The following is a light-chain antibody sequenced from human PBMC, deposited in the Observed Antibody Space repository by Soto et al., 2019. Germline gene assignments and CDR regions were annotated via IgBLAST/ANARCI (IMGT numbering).Light chain of an antibody. CDR3: QHFHSYPLT. J-gene: IGKJ4*01. Sequence: AIQLTQSPSSLSASVGDRVTITCRASQGISSAVAWYQQKPGKPPKLLIYDASNSQSGVPSRFSGSASGTDFTLTISSLQPEDFAAYFCQHFHSYPLTFGGGTKVEIK. CDR2: DAS. CDR1: QGISSA. V-gene: IGKV1-13*02.